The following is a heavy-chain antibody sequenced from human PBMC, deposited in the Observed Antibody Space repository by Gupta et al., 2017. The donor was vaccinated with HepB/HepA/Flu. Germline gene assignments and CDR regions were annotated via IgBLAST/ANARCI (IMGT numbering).Heavy chain of an antibody. CDR3: ARPGGSGSYAFDY. Sequence: GRFTISRDNAKNSLYLQMNSLRAEDTAVYYCARPGGSGSYAFDYWGQGTLVTVSS. V-gene: IGHV3-11*01. D-gene: IGHD1-26*01. J-gene: IGHJ4*02.